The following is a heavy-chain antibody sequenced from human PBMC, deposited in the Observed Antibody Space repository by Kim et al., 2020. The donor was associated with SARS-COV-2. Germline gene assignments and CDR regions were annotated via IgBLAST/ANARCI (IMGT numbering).Heavy chain of an antibody. Sequence: GESLKISCKAFGYNFNTYWIGWVRQMPGKGLEWMGIIYPGDSDTRYSPSFQGQVTISADKSISTAYLQWSSLKASDTAMYYCARERERAVPQGVDGFDPWGQGTPVTVSS. CDR2: IYPGDSDT. CDR3: ARERERAVPQGVDGFDP. CDR1: GYNFNTYW. V-gene: IGHV5-51*01. J-gene: IGHJ5*02. D-gene: IGHD3-10*01.